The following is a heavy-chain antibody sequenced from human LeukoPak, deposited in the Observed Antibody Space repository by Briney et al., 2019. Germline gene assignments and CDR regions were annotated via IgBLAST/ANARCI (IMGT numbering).Heavy chain of an antibody. CDR3: ARDHGIAAAGNFDY. CDR2: PYYRSKWYN. D-gene: IGHD6-13*01. Sequence: SQTLSLTCALSGAGVSSTIVAWTWIRNPPSKALKWLGRPYYRSKWYNDYAVSVKSRITINPDTSKNQFSLQLNTVTPEDTAVYYCARDHGIAAAGNFDYWGQGTLVTVSS. CDR1: GAGVSSTIVA. J-gene: IGHJ4*02. V-gene: IGHV6-1*01.